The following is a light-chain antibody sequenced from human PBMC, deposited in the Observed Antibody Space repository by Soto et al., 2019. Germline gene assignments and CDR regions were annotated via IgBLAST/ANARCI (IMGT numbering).Light chain of an antibody. J-gene: IGLJ1*01. CDR3: GSWDSSLSAYV. CDR1: SSNIGGNS. V-gene: IGLV1-51*01. Sequence: QSVLTQPPSVSAAPGQKVTISCSGSSSNIGGNSVSWYQQLPGTAPKLLIYDDNKRPSGIPDRFSGSKSGTSATLGITGFQTGDEADYYCGSWDSSLSAYVLGNRTKVTAL. CDR2: DDN.